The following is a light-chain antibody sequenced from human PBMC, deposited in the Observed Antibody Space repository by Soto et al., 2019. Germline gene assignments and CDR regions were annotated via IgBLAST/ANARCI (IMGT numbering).Light chain of an antibody. J-gene: IGLJ3*02. CDR1: SSDVGSYNL. CDR2: EDS. CDR3: CSDARGSTLV. Sequence: QSALTQPASVSGSPGQSITISCTGTSSDVGSYNLVSWYQQHPGKAPKLMIYEDSKRPSGVSNRFFGSKSGTTASLTISGLQAEDEADYFCCSDARGSTLVFGGGTQLTVL. V-gene: IGLV2-23*01.